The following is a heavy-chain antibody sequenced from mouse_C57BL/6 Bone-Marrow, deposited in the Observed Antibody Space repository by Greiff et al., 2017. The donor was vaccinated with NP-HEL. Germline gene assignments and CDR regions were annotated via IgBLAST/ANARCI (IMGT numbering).Heavy chain of an antibody. CDR3: ATFYSNLDY. V-gene: IGHV1S56*01. D-gene: IGHD2-5*01. J-gene: IGHJ2*01. CDR1: GYSFTSYY. CDR2: IYPGDGDT. Sequence: VQLQQSGPELVKPGASVKISCKASGYSFTSYYIHWVKQRPGQGLEWIGWIYPGDGDTNYNGKFKGKATLTADKSSSTAYMQLSSLTSEDSAVYFCATFYSNLDYWGQGTTLTVSS.